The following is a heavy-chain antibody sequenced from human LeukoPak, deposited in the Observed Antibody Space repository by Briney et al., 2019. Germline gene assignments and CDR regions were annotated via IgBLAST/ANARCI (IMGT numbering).Heavy chain of an antibody. J-gene: IGHJ4*02. D-gene: IGHD3-10*01. V-gene: IGHV3-23*01. CDR3: ANKLRGSYYFDS. CDR2: FCGRGDNT. CDR1: VFTYSSYA. Sequence: GSLRLSCAACVFTYSSYAMTWVRQAPGKGLLRVLEFCGRGDNTYYADSVKGRFTISRDNSKNTVFLQMNSLRAEDTAIYYCANKLRGSYYFDSWGQGTLVTVSS.